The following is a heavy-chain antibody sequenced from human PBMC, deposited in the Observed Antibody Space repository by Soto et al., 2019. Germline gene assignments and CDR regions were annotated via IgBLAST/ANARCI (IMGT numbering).Heavy chain of an antibody. J-gene: IGHJ4*02. Sequence: SVKVSCKASGGTFSNYVVNWVRQAPGQGLEWMGRMIPISGAANYAQKFQGRVTITADKSTSTSYMELSSLRSEDTAVYYCARDMTRTVVPYFDFWGQGTLVTVSS. D-gene: IGHD1-7*01. CDR3: ARDMTRTVVPYFDF. V-gene: IGHV1-69*06. CDR2: MIPISGAA. CDR1: GGTFSNYV.